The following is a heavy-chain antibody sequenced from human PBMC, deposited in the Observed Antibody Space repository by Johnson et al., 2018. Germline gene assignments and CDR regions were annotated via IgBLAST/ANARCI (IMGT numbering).Heavy chain of an antibody. V-gene: IGHV3-30*18. CDR3: AKDGGPDYYYYYMDV. CDR2: ISFDGSKK. Sequence: VQLVQSGGGVVQPGRSLRLSCAASGFTFSTYGMNWVRQAPGKGLEWVAVISFDGSKKYYADSVKGRFTISRDNSKNTRYLQMNSLRAEDTAVYYCAKDGGPDYYYYYMDVWGKGTTVTVSS. D-gene: IGHD3-3*01. CDR1: GFTFSTYG. J-gene: IGHJ6*03.